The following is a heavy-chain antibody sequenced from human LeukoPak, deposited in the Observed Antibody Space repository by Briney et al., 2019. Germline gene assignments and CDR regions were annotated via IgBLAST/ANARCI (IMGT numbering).Heavy chain of an antibody. CDR1: GGSIFSSNW. V-gene: IGHV4-4*02. Sequence: PSGTLSLTCAVSGGSIFSSNWWSWIRQPPGKGLEWIGEINHSGSTNYNPSLKSRVTISVDTSKNQFSLKLSSVTAADTAVYYCARRGDPNWFDPWGQGTLVTVSS. CDR3: ARRGDPNWFDP. CDR2: INHSGST. D-gene: IGHD3-16*01. J-gene: IGHJ5*02.